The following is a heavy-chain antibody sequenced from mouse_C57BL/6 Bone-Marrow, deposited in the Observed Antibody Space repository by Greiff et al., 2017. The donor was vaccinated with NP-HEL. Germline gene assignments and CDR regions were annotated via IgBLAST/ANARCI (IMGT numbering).Heavy chain of an antibody. CDR3: ASSFAY. V-gene: IGHV1-76*01. CDR1: GYTFTDYY. J-gene: IGHJ3*01. CDR2: IYPGSGNT. Sequence: VKLMESGAELVRPGASVKLSCKASGYTFTDYYINWVKQRPGQGLEWIARIYPGSGNTYYNEKFKGKATLTAEKSSSTAYMQLSSLTSEDSAVYFCASSFAYWGQGTLVTVSA.